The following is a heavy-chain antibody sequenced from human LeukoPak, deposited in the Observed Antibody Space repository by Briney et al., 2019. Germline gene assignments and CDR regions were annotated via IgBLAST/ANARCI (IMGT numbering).Heavy chain of an antibody. CDR2: IIPIFGTA. CDR3: ARSQQRGYSYGRLDY. Sequence: ASVKVSCKASGGTFSSYAISWVRQAPGQGLEWMGGIIPIFGTANYAQKFQGRVTITADESTSTAYMELSSPRSEDTAVYYCARSQQRGYSYGRLDYWGQGTLVTVSS. J-gene: IGHJ4*02. CDR1: GGTFSSYA. V-gene: IGHV1-69*01. D-gene: IGHD5-18*01.